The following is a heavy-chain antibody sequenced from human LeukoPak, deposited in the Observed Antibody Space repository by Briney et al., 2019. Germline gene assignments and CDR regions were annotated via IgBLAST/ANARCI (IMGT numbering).Heavy chain of an antibody. D-gene: IGHD4-17*01. CDR3: AKATSVTTLFDY. V-gene: IGHV3-23*01. CDR1: GFIFSSYG. J-gene: IGHJ4*02. Sequence: GGSLRLSCAASGFIFSSYGMTWVRQAPGKGLEWVAAISGSGSGGSTYSADSVKGRFTISRDNSKNTLYLQMNSLRVEDTAVYYCAKATSVTTLFDYWGQGTLVTVSS. CDR2: ISGSGSGGST.